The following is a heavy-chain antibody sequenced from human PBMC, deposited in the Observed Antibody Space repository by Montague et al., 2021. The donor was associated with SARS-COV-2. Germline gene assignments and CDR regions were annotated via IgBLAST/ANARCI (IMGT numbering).Heavy chain of an antibody. CDR2: VYYSGST. Sequence: SETLSLTCSVSVDCIRSSSYYWVWIRQPPGKGLEWIGTVYYSGSTNYNPSLKSRVTMPVDTSKNQFSLELRSVTAADTAVYYCARLGFVELWLNLGWFDPWGQGTLVTVSS. J-gene: IGHJ5*02. D-gene: IGHD3-16*02. CDR3: ARLGFVELWLNLGWFDP. V-gene: IGHV4-39*01. CDR1: VDCIRSSSYY.